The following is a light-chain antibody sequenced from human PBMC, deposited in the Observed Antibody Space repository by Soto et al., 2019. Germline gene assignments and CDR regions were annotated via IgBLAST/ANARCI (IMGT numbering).Light chain of an antibody. V-gene: IGKV3-11*01. Sequence: EIGLTQSPATLCLSPGESATLSCRASQSVSTHLAWYQQKPGQAPRLLIYDASNRAPGIPARFSGSGSGTDFTLTISSLEPEDFAVYYCQQYKTFGQGTKVDIK. CDR3: QQYKT. CDR2: DAS. J-gene: IGKJ1*01. CDR1: QSVSTH.